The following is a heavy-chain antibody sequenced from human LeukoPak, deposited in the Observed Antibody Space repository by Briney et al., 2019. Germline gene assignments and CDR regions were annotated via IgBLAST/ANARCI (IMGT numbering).Heavy chain of an antibody. CDR3: ATGTTGTTWSYGMDV. D-gene: IGHD1-1*01. CDR2: ISYDGSNK. J-gene: IGHJ6*02. CDR1: GLTFSSYA. V-gene: IGHV3-30*04. Sequence: PGGSLRLSCAASGLTFSSYAMHWVRQAPGKGLEWVAAISYDGSNKYYADSMKGRFTISRDNSKNTVNLQMNSLRAEDTAVYYCATGTTGTTWSYGMDVWGQGTTVTVSS.